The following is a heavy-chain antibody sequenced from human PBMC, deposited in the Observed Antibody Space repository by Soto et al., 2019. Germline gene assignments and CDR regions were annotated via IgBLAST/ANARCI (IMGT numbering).Heavy chain of an antibody. V-gene: IGHV3-74*01. CDR1: GFTFSAYW. Sequence: PGGSLRLSCEVSGFTFSAYWMHWVRQAPGKGLIWVSRISNDGSSTTYADSVKGRFTISRDNAKNTLYLQMNSLRADDTALYYCTRGPRVSSTGTGAHWGQGTRVTAS. CDR3: TRGPRVSSTGTGAH. CDR2: ISNDGSST. J-gene: IGHJ4*02. D-gene: IGHD1-1*01.